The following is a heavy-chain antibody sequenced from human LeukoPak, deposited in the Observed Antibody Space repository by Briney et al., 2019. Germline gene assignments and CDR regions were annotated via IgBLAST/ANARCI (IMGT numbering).Heavy chain of an antibody. D-gene: IGHD3-3*01. J-gene: IGHJ4*02. CDR3: AKDPVLRFLEPADY. CDR2: IKQDGSQT. V-gene: IGHV3-7*01. Sequence: GGSLRLSCAASGFTFSDYWMAWVRQAPGKGLEWLANIKQDGSQTYYVDSVKGRFTISRDNAKNSLYLQMNSLRAEDTAVYYCAKDPVLRFLEPADYWGQGTLVTVSS. CDR1: GFTFSDYW.